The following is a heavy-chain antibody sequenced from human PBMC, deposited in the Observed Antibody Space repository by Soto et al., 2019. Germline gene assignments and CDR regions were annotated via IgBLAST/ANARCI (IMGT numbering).Heavy chain of an antibody. CDR3: TSDCSSTSCYATLDYYYYYMDV. D-gene: IGHD2-2*01. CDR2: IRSKANSYAT. Sequence: EVQLVESGGGLVRPGGSLKLSCEAFGSPFVGSAMHWVRQASGKGREGVARIRSKANSYATAYAPSVKGRFTISRDDSKNTAYLQMNSLKTEDTAVYYCTSDCSSTSCYATLDYYYYYMDVWGKGTTVTVSS. CDR1: GSPFVGSA. V-gene: IGHV3-73*01. J-gene: IGHJ6*03.